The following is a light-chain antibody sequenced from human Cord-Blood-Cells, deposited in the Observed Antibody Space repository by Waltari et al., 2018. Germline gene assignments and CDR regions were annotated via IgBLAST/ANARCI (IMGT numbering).Light chain of an antibody. V-gene: IGKV1-39*01. Sequence: DIQMTQSPPSLSASVGDSVTFTCRASQSISSYLNWYQQKPGKAPKLLIYAASSLQSGVPSRFSGSGSGTDFTLTISSLQPEDFATYYCQQSYSTPYTFGQGTKLEIK. CDR1: QSISSY. J-gene: IGKJ2*01. CDR3: QQSYSTPYT. CDR2: AAS.